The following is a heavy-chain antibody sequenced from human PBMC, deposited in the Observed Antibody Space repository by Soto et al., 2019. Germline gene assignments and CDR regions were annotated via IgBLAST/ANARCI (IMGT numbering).Heavy chain of an antibody. V-gene: IGHV5-51*01. CDR3: ARPREAGKYYYGVDV. Sequence: PGESLKISCKGSGYSFTSYWIGWVRQMPGKGLEWMGIIYPGDSDTRYSPSFQGQVTISADKSISTAYLQWSSLKASDTAMYYCARPREAGKYYYGVDVWGQATTVTVS. CDR1: GYSFTSYW. CDR2: IYPGDSDT. D-gene: IGHD6-19*01. J-gene: IGHJ6*02.